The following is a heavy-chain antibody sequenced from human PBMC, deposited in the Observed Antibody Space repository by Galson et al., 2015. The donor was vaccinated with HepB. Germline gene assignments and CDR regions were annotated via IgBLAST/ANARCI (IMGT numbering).Heavy chain of an antibody. V-gene: IGHV3-33*01. Sequence: SLRLSCAASGFTFSSYGMHWVRQAPGKGLEWVAVIWYDGSNKYYADSVKGRFTISRDNSKNTLYLQMNSLRAEDTAVYYCARDGAKLTGLYFDYWGQGTLVTVSS. D-gene: IGHD1-20*01. CDR1: GFTFSSYG. J-gene: IGHJ4*02. CDR2: IWYDGSNK. CDR3: ARDGAKLTGLYFDY.